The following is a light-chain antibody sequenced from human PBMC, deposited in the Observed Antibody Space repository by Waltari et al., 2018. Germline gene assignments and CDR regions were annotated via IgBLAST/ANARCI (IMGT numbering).Light chain of an antibody. CDR1: SDDGGSYTY. V-gene: IGLV2-14*01. CDR2: AVT. J-gene: IGLJ2*01. CDR3: SSYTSSSTFSVV. Sequence: QSALTQPASVSGSPGQSITISCTGTSDDGGSYTYVSWYHQHPGTAPKLIIYAVTNRPSGVSNRFSGSKSGNTASLTISGLQAEDEADYSCSSYTSSSTFSVVFGGGTKLTVL.